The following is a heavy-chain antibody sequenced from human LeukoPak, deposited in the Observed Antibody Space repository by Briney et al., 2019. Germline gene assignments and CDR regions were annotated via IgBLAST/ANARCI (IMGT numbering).Heavy chain of an antibody. CDR3: ARLRYSSSWYSGDY. CDR2: ISAYNGNT. Sequence: ASVKVSCKASVYTFTSYGISWVRQAPGQGLEWMGWISAYNGNTNYAQKLQGRVTMTTDTSTSTAYMELRSLRSDDTAVYYCARLRYSSSWYSGDYWGQGTLVTVSS. J-gene: IGHJ4*02. CDR1: VYTFTSYG. V-gene: IGHV1-18*01. D-gene: IGHD6-13*01.